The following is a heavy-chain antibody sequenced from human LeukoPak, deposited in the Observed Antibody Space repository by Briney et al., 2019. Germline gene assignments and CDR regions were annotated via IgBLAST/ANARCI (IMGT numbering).Heavy chain of an antibody. CDR2: INPNSGGT. Sequence: ASVKVSCKASGYTFTGYYMHWVRQAPGQGLEWMGWINPNSGGTNYAQKFQGRVTMTRDTSISTAYMELSRLRSDDTAVYYCPTYAPGTGFDYWGQGTLVAVSS. J-gene: IGHJ4*02. V-gene: IGHV1-2*02. D-gene: IGHD3-10*01. CDR1: GYTFTGYY. CDR3: PTYAPGTGFDY.